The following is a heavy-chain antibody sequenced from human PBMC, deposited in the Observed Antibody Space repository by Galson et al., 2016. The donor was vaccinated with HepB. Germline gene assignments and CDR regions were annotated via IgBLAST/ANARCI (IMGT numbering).Heavy chain of an antibody. V-gene: IGHV1-46*01. CDR2: INPSDDST. Sequence: SVKVSCKASGYSFTNYFIHWVRQAPGQGLEWMGIINPSDDSTSYAQKFQGRVTMTRDTSTSTVYMELSSLRFEDTAVYYCARYMPVGVEYYYYYYGMDVWGQGTTVTV. J-gene: IGHJ6*02. CDR3: ARYMPVGVEYYYYYYGMDV. CDR1: GYSFTNYF. D-gene: IGHD2-21*01.